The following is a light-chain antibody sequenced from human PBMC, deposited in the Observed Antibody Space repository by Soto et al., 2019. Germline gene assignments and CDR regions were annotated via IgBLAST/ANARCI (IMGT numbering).Light chain of an antibody. V-gene: IGLV1-40*01. CDR3: QSYDSSLSGWV. Sequence: QSALTQPPSVSGAPGQRVTISCTGSSSNVGAGYAVHWYRQLPGTAPKLLIYGNSNRPSGVPDRFSGSKSGTSAPLAITGLQAEDEADYYCQSYDSSLSGWVFGGGTKLTVL. J-gene: IGLJ3*02. CDR1: SSNVGAGYA. CDR2: GNS.